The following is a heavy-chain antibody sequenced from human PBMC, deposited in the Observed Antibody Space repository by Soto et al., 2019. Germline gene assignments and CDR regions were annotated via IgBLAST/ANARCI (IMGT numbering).Heavy chain of an antibody. J-gene: IGHJ6*02. D-gene: IGHD6-13*01. CDR1: GYSFTSYW. V-gene: IGHV5-10-1*01. CDR2: IDPSDSYT. Sequence: GESLKISCEGSGYSFTSYWISWVRQMPGKGLEWMGRIDPSDSYTNYSPSFQGHVTISADKSISTAYLQWSSLKASDTAMYYCARIGSSSWYYGMDVWGQGTTVTVSS. CDR3: ARIGSSSWYYGMDV.